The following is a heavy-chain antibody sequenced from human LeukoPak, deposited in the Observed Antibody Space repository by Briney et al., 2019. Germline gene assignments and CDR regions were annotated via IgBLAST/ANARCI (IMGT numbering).Heavy chain of an antibody. J-gene: IGHJ4*02. CDR1: GGSISSSSYY. CDR3: ASLYSGSYYDY. D-gene: IGHD1-26*01. Sequence: SETLSLTCIVSGGSISSSSYYWGWIRQPPGKGLEWIGSIYYSGSTYYNPSLKSRVTISVDTSKNQFSLKLSSVTAADTAVYYCASLYSGSYYDYWGQGTLVTVSS. CDR2: IYYSGST. V-gene: IGHV4-39*01.